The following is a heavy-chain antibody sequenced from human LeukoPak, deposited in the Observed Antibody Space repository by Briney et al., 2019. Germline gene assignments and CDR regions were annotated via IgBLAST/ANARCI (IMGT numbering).Heavy chain of an antibody. Sequence: GRSLRLSCAASGFTFSSYAMHWVRQAPGKGLEWVAVISYDGSNKYYADSVKGRFTISRDNSKNTLYLQMNSLRAEGTAVYYCATTPTPIYSSSPYFDYWGQGTLVTVSS. CDR3: ATTPTPIYSSSPYFDY. D-gene: IGHD6-6*01. J-gene: IGHJ4*02. CDR2: ISYDGSNK. V-gene: IGHV3-30-3*01. CDR1: GFTFSSYA.